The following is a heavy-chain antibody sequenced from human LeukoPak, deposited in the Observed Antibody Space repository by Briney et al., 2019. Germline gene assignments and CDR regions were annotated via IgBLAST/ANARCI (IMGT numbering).Heavy chain of an antibody. J-gene: IGHJ5*02. CDR3: ARDIGGYCSRSSCLANWFDP. D-gene: IGHD2-2*01. CDR1: GGSISSYY. V-gene: IGHV4-4*07. CDR2: IYTSGST. Sequence: SETLSLTCTVSGGSISSYYWSWIRQPAGKGLEWIGRIYTSGSTNYNPSLKSRVAISLDTSKNQFSLKLSSVTAADTAVYYCARDIGGYCSRSSCLANWFDPWGQGTLVTVSS.